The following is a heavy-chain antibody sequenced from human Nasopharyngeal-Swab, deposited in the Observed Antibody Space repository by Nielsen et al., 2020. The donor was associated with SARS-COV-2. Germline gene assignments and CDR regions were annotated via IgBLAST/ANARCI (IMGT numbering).Heavy chain of an antibody. Sequence: ASVKVSCKASGYTFTSYAMHWVRQAPGQRLEWMGWINAGNGNTKYSQKFQGRVTITRDTSTSTAYMELSSLRSEDTAVYYCAREVVDSGSYSGAFDIWGQGTMVTVSS. J-gene: IGHJ3*02. CDR1: GYTFTSYA. D-gene: IGHD1-26*01. V-gene: IGHV1-3*01. CDR2: INAGNGNT. CDR3: AREVVDSGSYSGAFDI.